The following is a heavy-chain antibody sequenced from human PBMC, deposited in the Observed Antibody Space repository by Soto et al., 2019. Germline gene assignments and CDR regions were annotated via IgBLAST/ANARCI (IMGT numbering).Heavy chain of an antibody. J-gene: IGHJ4*02. V-gene: IGHV3-21*01. Sequence: GGSLRLSCAASGFTFSSYSMNWVRKAPGKGLEWVSSISSSSSYIYYADSVKGRFTISRDNAENSLYLQMSSLRAEDTAVYYCARGRLSTGYTDYWGQGTLVTVSS. CDR2: ISSSSSYI. CDR1: GFTFSSYS. D-gene: IGHD6-19*01. CDR3: ARGRLSTGYTDY.